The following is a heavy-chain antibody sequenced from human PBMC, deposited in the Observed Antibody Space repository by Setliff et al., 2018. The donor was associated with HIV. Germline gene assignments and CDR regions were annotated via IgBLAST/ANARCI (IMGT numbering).Heavy chain of an antibody. D-gene: IGHD5-18*01. CDR3: AREGKTALVTKYFDY. CDR2: IDYSGSA. J-gene: IGHJ4*02. Sequence: SETLSLTCTVSGGSISFGCYYWSWIRHSPGKGLEWIGYIDYSGSAFYNPSLKSRLTISRDTSKNQFSLRMKSVTAADTAVYYCAREGKTALVTKYFDYWGQGTLVTVSS. V-gene: IGHV4-31*03. CDR1: GGSISFGCYY.